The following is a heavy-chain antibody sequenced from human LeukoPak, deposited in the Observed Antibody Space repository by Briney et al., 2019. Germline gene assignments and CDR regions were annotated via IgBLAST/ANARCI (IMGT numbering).Heavy chain of an antibody. CDR1: GFTFRNYW. J-gene: IGHJ4*02. CDR2: ISPDGTNT. Sequence: GGSLRLSCAVSGFTFRNYWMQWVRQAPGKGPIWVSHISPDGTNTSYADSVKGRFTISRDNVKNTLYLQMSSLRAEDTAVYYCARDVTYYDFWGGIAGEAGFDYWSQGTLVTVSS. V-gene: IGHV3-74*01. D-gene: IGHD3-3*01. CDR3: ARDVTYYDFWGGIAGEAGFDY.